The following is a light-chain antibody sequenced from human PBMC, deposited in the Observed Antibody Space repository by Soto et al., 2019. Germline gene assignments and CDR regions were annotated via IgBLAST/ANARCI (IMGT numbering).Light chain of an antibody. Sequence: DIVMTQSPDSLAVSLGEMATINCTSSQSLLYSSNQKNDLAWYQQKPGQPPKLLIYWASTRESWVPDRFSGGGTGSAATLTIKSLQAEDVAVYYCNRYYNGPPYTFGQGTKLEIK. J-gene: IGKJ2*01. V-gene: IGKV4-1*01. CDR1: QSLLYSSNQKND. CDR3: NRYYNGPPYT. CDR2: WAS.